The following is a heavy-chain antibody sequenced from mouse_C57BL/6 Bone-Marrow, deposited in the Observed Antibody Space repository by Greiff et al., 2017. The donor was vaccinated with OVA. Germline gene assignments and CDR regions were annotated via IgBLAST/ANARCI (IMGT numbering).Heavy chain of an antibody. CDR2: IYPGGGSI. J-gene: IGHJ4*01. D-gene: IGHD1-1*01. CDR3: ARYPSYYYGSSYAMDY. V-gene: IGHV1-63*01. CDR1: GYTFTTYW. Sequence: VQLVESGAELVRPGTSVPMSCKASGYTFTTYWLAWAKPRPGHGLEWIGDIYPGGGSINYNEKFKGKATLTADKSYSTAYMQFSSLTSEDAAIDYGARYPSYYYGSSYAMDYWGQGTSVTVSS.